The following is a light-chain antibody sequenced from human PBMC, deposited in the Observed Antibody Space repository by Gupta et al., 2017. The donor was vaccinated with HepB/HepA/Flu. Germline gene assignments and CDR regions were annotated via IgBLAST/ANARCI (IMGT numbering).Light chain of an antibody. Sequence: DIVMTQSPLSLPVTPGEPASISCRSSQSLLHSNGYNYLDWHLQKPGQSPQLLIYLGSNRASGVPYKVSGRGFSTNFSLEIHRVGAEDVCFYYCKQGLQSQITFGQGTRLEIK. CDR3: KQGLQSQIT. J-gene: IGKJ5*01. CDR2: LGS. CDR1: QSLLHSNGYNY. V-gene: IGKV2-28*01.